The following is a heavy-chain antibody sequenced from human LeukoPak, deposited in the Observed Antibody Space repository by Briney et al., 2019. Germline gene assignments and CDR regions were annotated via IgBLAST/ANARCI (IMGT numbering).Heavy chain of an antibody. CDR2: IIPIFGTA. CDR3: ARDCSNGVCYLGY. D-gene: IGHD2-8*01. CDR1: GGTFSSYA. V-gene: IGHV1-69*13. Sequence: SVKVSCKASGGTFSSYAISWVRQAPGQGLEWMGGIIPIFGTANYAQKFRGRVTITADESTNTAYMELSSLRSEDTAVYYCARDCSNGVCYLGYWGQGTLVTVSS. J-gene: IGHJ4*02.